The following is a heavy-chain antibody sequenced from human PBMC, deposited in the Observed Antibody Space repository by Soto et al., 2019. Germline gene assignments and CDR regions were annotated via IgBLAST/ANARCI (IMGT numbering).Heavy chain of an antibody. V-gene: IGHV3-23*01. CDR1: GFTFSSYA. Sequence: GGSLRLSCAASGFTFSSYAMSWVRQAPGKGLEWVSAISGSGGSTYYADYVKGRFTISRDTSKNTLYLQMNSLRAEDTAIYYCARSTYTYGGRGAFDIWGQGTMVTVSS. J-gene: IGHJ3*02. CDR2: ISGSGGST. CDR3: ARSTYTYGGRGAFDI. D-gene: IGHD5-18*01.